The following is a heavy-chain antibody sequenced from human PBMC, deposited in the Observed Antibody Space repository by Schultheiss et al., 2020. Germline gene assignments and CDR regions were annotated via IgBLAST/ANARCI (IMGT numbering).Heavy chain of an antibody. J-gene: IGHJ4*02. V-gene: IGHV3-13*01. Sequence: GGSLRLSCAASGFTFSSYDMHWVRQATGKGLEWVSAIGTAGDTYYPGSVKGRFTISRDNSKNTLFLQMNSLRADDTAVYYCAKLRYQLLSCMGYWGQGTLVTVSS. CDR2: IGTAGDT. CDR3: AKLRYQLLSCMGY. CDR1: GFTFSSYD. D-gene: IGHD2-2*01.